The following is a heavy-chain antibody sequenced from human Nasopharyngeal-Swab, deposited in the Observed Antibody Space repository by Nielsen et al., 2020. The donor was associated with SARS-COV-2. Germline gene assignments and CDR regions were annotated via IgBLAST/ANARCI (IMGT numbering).Heavy chain of an antibody. CDR1: GYSISSGYY. V-gene: IGHV4-38-2*02. CDR3: ARITLHEIPQIRNYYYYGMDV. J-gene: IGHJ6*02. Sequence: SETLSLTCTVSGYSISSGYYWGWIRQPPGKGLEWIGSIYQSGSTYYNPSLKSRVTISVDTSKNQFSLKLTSVTAADTAVYYCARITLHEIPQIRNYYYYGMDVWGQGTTVTVSS. CDR2: IYQSGST.